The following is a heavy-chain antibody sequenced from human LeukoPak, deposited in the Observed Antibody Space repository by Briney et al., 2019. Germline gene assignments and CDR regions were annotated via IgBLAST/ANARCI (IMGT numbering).Heavy chain of an antibody. D-gene: IGHD3-3*01. CDR2: IDSSSSYT. J-gene: IGHJ4*02. CDR1: GFTFSSYA. CDR3: ARGPHGGFVIIPTEF. Sequence: GGSLRLSCAASGFTFSSYAMNWVRQAPGKGLEWVSSIDSSSSYTYYADSVKGRFTISRANAKNSLFLQMNSLGAEDTAVYYCARGPHGGFVIIPTEFWGQGTLVTVSS. V-gene: IGHV3-21*01.